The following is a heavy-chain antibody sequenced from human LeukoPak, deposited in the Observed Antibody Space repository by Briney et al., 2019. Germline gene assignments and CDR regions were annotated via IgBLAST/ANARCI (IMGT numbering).Heavy chain of an antibody. D-gene: IGHD3-3*01. CDR2: INSDGRST. CDR3: ARDGYEFWSGYYHGAYFDH. Sequence: PGGSLRLSCAASGFTFSSYWMHWVRQAPGKGLVWVSRINSDGRSTSYADSVKGRFTISRDNVKNSLYLQMNNLRAEDTGVYYCARDGYEFWSGYYHGAYFDHWGQGTLVTVSS. J-gene: IGHJ4*02. V-gene: IGHV3-74*01. CDR1: GFTFSSYW.